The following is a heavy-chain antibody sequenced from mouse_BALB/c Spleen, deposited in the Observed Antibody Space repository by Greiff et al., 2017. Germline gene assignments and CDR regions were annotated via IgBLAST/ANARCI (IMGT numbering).Heavy chain of an antibody. V-gene: IGHV3-2*02. J-gene: IGHJ1*01. CDR2: ISYSGST. CDR1: GYSITSDYA. D-gene: IGHD1-1*01. CDR3: ARRELRYLSGYFDV. Sequence: VQLQQSGPGLVKPSQSLSLTCTVTGYSITSDYAWNWIRQFPGNKLEWMGYISYSGSTSYNPSLKSRISITRDTSKNQFFLQLNSVTTEDTATYYCARRELRYLSGYFDVWGAGTTGTAAS.